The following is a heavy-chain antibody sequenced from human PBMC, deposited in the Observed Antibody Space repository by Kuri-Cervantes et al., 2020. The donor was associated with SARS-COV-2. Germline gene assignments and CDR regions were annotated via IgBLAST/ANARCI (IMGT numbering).Heavy chain of an antibody. CDR2: IMPALGMP. V-gene: IGHV1-69*10. CDR1: GGTFSSAI. Sequence: SVKVSCKASGGTFSSAIISWVRQAPGQGLEWMGGIMPALGMPNYAQKFRGRVTITADTSTTTAYLELSGLKSEDTALYYCASPLYDHPAAKTPYYYYGMDVWGQGTMVTVSS. J-gene: IGHJ6*02. D-gene: IGHD2-2*01. CDR3: ASPLYDHPAAKTPYYYYGMDV.